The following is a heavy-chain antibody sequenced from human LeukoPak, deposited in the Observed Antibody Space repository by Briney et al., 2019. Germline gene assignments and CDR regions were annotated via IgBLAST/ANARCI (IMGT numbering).Heavy chain of an antibody. J-gene: IGHJ4*02. CDR1: GFTFSSYA. CDR3: ARAMYDIVVVVAATRSPGFDY. Sequence: QAGGSLRLSCAASGFTFSSYAMHWVRQAPGKGLEWVAVISYDGSNKYYADSVKGRFTISRDNSKNTLYLQMNSLRAEDTAVYYCARAMYDIVVVVAATRSPGFDYWGQGTLVTVSS. V-gene: IGHV3-30*04. D-gene: IGHD2-15*01. CDR2: ISYDGSNK.